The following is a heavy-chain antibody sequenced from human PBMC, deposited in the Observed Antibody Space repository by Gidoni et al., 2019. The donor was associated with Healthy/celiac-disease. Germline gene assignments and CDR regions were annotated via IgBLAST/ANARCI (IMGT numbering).Heavy chain of an antibody. J-gene: IGHJ3*02. CDR2: ISYDGINK. V-gene: IGHV3-30-3*01. CDR1: GFTFSSYA. Sequence: QVQLVESGGGVVQPGRYLRLSCEASGFTFSSYAMHWVRQAPGKGLEWVAVISYDGINKYYADSVKGRFTISRDNSKNTLYLQMNSLRAEDTAVHYCARVGWELPGDAFDIWGQGTMVTVSS. CDR3: ARVGWELPGDAFDI. D-gene: IGHD1-26*01.